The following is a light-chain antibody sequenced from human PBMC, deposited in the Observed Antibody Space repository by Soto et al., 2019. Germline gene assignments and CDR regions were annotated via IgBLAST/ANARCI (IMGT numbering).Light chain of an antibody. J-gene: IGKJ3*01. V-gene: IGKV1-33*01. CDR1: QDISNY. CDR3: QQYDNLPFT. Sequence: DIKMTQSPSSLSASVGDRVTITCQASQDISNYLNWYQQKPGKAPKLLIYDASNLETGVPSRFSGSGSGTDFTYNISSLHPEDIASYYCQQYDNLPFTFGPGTKVDIK. CDR2: DAS.